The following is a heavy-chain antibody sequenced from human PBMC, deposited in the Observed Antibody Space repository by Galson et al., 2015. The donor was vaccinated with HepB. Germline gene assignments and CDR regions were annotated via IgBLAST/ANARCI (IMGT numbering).Heavy chain of an antibody. CDR1: GGTFSSYA. D-gene: IGHD6-13*01. CDR3: AREKKQHRTNWFDP. J-gene: IGHJ5*02. Sequence: SVKVSCKASGGTFSSYAISRVRQAPGQGLEWMGGIIPIFGTANYAQKFQGRVTITADESTSTAYMELSSLRSEDTAVYYCAREKKQHRTNWFDPWGQGTLVTVSS. CDR2: IIPIFGTA. V-gene: IGHV1-69*13.